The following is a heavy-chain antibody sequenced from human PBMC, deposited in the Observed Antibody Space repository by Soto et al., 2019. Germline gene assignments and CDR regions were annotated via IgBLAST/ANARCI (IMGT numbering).Heavy chain of an antibody. V-gene: IGHV3-23*01. CDR1: GFTFSNYV. CDR2: VRSSGGTT. J-gene: IGHJ4*02. D-gene: IGHD6-19*01. Sequence: EVQLLDSGGGLVQPGGSLRLSCAASGFTFSNYVMSWVRQAPGKGLEWVSTVRSSGGTTYYADSVKGRFTISRDNSKNTLRLQMNNLKAEDTAIYYCTRDWQFDYWGQGTLVTVSS. CDR3: TRDWQFDY.